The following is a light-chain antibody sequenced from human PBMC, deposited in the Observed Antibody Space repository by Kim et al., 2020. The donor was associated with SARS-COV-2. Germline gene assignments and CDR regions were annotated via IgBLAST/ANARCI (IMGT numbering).Light chain of an antibody. CDR1: SRDVGGYKY. CDR3: SSYTSSSTLV. V-gene: IGLV2-14*03. J-gene: IGLJ2*01. CDR2: DVS. Sequence: QSMTNPCTGTSRDVGGYKYVSWYQQHPGNAPKLMIYDVSNRPSGVSTRFSGSKSGNTASLTISGLQAEDEADYYCSSYTSSSTLVFGGGTQLTVL.